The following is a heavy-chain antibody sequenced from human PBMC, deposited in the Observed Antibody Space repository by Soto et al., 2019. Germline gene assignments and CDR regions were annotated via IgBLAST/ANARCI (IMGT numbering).Heavy chain of an antibody. V-gene: IGHV1-69*06. CDR3: ASGIVLMVYAISGNYYYYGMDV. J-gene: IGHJ6*02. CDR2: IIPIFGTA. D-gene: IGHD2-8*01. Sequence: SVKGSCTASGGTFSSYAISWVRQAPGQGLELMGGIIPIFGTANYAQKFQGRVTITADKSTSTAYMELSSLRSEDTAVYYCASGIVLMVYAISGNYYYYGMDVWGQGTTVTVSS. CDR1: GGTFSSYA.